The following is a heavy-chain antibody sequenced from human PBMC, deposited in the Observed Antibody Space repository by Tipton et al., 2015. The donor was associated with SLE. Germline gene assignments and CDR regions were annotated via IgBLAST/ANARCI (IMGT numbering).Heavy chain of an antibody. CDR1: EYIFTDYY. CDR2: IKPKSGDT. J-gene: IGHJ5*02. CDR3: ASLKSSCSSIDCYNP. Sequence: QSGAEVKKPGASVKVTCKASEYIFTDYYIHWVRQAPGHGLEWMGWIKPKSGDTNYGQKFQGRVTMTRDTAIRTVYMDLTRLTSDDTAVYYCASLKSSCSSIDCYNPWGQGTLVTVSS. V-gene: IGHV1-2*02. D-gene: IGHD2-2*01.